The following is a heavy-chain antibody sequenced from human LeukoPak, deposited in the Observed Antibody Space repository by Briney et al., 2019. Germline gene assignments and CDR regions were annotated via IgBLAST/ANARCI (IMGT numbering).Heavy chain of an antibody. CDR2: IYSGGST. Sequence: GGSLRLSCAASGFTVSSNYMSWVRQAPGEGLEWVSVIYSGGSTYYADSVKGRFTISRDNSKNTLYLQMNSLRAEDTAVYYCAYSRIAARPASNFDYWGQGTLVTVSS. D-gene: IGHD6-6*01. CDR3: AYSRIAARPASNFDY. CDR1: GFTVSSNY. J-gene: IGHJ4*02. V-gene: IGHV3-66*01.